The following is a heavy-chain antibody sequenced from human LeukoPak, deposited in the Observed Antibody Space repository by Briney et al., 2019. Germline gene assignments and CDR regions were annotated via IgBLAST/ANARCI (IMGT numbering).Heavy chain of an antibody. D-gene: IGHD3-10*01. CDR3: ARVQYSGGDYFDY. Sequence: ASVKVSCKASGGTFSSYAISWVRQAPGQGLEWMGIINPSGGSTSYAQKFQGRVTMTRDMSTSTVYMELSSLRSEDTAVYYCARVQYSGGDYFDYWGQGTLVTVSS. J-gene: IGHJ4*02. V-gene: IGHV1-46*01. CDR2: INPSGGST. CDR1: GGTFSSYA.